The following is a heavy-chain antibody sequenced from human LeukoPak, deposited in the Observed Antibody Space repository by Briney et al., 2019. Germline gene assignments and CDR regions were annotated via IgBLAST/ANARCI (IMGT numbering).Heavy chain of an antibody. V-gene: IGHV4-31*03. D-gene: IGHD5-18*01. CDR1: GGSISSGGYY. Sequence: SETLSLTCTVSGGSISSGGYYWSWIRQHPGKGLEWIGYIYCSGSTYYNPSLKSRVTISVDTSKNQVSLKLSSVTAADTAVYYCARWDTAMVCIDCWGQGTLVTVSS. CDR3: ARWDTAMVCIDC. J-gene: IGHJ4*02. CDR2: IYCSGST.